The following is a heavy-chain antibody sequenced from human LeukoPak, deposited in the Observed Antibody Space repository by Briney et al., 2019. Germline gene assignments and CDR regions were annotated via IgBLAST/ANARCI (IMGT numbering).Heavy chain of an antibody. V-gene: IGHV3-43*02. Sequence: PGGSLRLSCAASGLTFDDYAMHWVRQAPGKGLEWVSLISGDGGSTYYADSVKGRFTISRDNSQNSLYLQMNSLRTEDTALYYCAKGKKWELLSGSFDYGGQGTLVTVSS. D-gene: IGHD1-26*01. CDR1: GLTFDDYA. CDR3: AKGKKWELLSGSFDY. J-gene: IGHJ4*02. CDR2: ISGDGGST.